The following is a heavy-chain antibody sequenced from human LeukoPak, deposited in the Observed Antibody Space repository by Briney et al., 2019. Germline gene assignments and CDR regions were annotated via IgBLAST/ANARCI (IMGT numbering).Heavy chain of an antibody. D-gene: IGHD3-9*01. CDR1: GDSTSSGDYY. V-gene: IGHV4-30-4*01. CDR3: AGAVTGYYLSHYYFPY. J-gene: IGHJ4*02. CDR2: IYYNGIT. Sequence: PSETLSLTCTVSGDSTSSGDYYWTWMRQPPGKGLEWIGYIYYNGITYYNPSLKSRVIISVDQPKKQFSLKLSSVTAADTAVYYCAGAVTGYYLSHYYFPYWGRGTLVTVSS.